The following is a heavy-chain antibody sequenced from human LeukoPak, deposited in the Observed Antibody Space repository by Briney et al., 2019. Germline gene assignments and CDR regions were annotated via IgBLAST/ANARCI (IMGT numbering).Heavy chain of an antibody. Sequence: GGSLRLSCAASGFTFSSYAMHWVRQAPGKGLEWVAVISYDGSNKYYADSVKGRFTISRDSSKNTLYLEMNSLRAEDTAVYYCARDKPVLDWGQGTLVTVSS. J-gene: IGHJ4*02. CDR2: ISYDGSNK. CDR1: GFTFSSYA. V-gene: IGHV3-30*04. D-gene: IGHD2-8*02. CDR3: ARDKPVLD.